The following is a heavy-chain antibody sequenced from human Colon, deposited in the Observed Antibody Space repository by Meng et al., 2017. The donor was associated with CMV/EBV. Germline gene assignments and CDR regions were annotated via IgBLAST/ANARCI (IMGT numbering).Heavy chain of an antibody. CDR2: IYFRGST. Sequence: SETLSLTCTVSGFSFSTSTYYWAWIRQPPGRGLEWIGSIYFRGSTYYNPSLKSRVAMSLDTSKSQFSLNLTSMTAADTAMYYCAREGYPGGSEVGPWGQGILVTVSS. CDR3: AREGYPGGSEVGP. J-gene: IGHJ5*02. D-gene: IGHD2-15*01. V-gene: IGHV4-39*07. CDR1: GFSFSTSTYY.